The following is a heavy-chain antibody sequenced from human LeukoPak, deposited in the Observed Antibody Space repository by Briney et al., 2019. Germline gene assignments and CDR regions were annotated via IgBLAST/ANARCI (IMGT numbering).Heavy chain of an antibody. Sequence: SETLSLTCTVSGGSISSYYWSWIRQPPGKGLEWIGYIYYSGSTNYNPSLKSRVTISVDTSKNQFPLKLSSVTAADTAVYYCARTEGDIAVAGTSLDYYYGMDVWGKGTTVTVSS. CDR2: IYYSGST. V-gene: IGHV4-59*01. CDR1: GGSISSYY. J-gene: IGHJ6*04. CDR3: ARTEGDIAVAGTSLDYYYGMDV. D-gene: IGHD6-19*01.